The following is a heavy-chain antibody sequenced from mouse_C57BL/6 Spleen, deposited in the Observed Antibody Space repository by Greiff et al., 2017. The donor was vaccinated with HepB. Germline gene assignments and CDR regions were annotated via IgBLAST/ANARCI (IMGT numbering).Heavy chain of an antibody. J-gene: IGHJ2*01. V-gene: IGHV1S81*02. CDR1: GYTFTSYW. Sequence: VQLQQSGAELVKAGASVKMSCKASGYTFTSYWMHWVKQRLGQGLEWFAETNPTNGRTYYNEKFKSKATLTVDKSSSTAYMLRSSPTFEDSAVYYCARIKKIVATYFDYWGQGTTLTVSS. CDR3: ARIKKIVATYFDY. CDR2: TNPTNGRT. D-gene: IGHD1-1*01.